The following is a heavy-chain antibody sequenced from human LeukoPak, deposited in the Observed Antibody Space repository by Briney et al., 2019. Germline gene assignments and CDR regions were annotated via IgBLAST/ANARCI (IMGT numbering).Heavy chain of an antibody. CDR2: ISAYNGNT. J-gene: IGHJ3*02. CDR1: GYTFTSYG. Sequence: GASVKVSCKASGYTFTSYGISWVRQAPGQGLEWMGWISAYNGNTNYAQKLQGRVTMTTDTSTSTAYMELSRLRSDDTAVYYCARDGSGGSGYYDFWSGFSDAFDIWGQGTMVTVSS. V-gene: IGHV1-18*01. D-gene: IGHD3-3*01. CDR3: ARDGSGGSGYYDFWSGFSDAFDI.